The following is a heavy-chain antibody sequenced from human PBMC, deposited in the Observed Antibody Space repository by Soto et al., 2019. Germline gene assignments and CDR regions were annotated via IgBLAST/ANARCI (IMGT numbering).Heavy chain of an antibody. CDR2: ISYDGSNK. V-gene: IGHV3-30-3*01. CDR1: GFAFSSYA. Sequence: QVQLVESGGGVVQPGRSLRLSCAASGFAFSSYAMHWARQAPGKGLEWVAVISYDGSNKYYADSVKGRFTISRDNSKNTLYLQMNSLRAEDTAVYYCARDLSGSGDWGQGTLVTVSS. J-gene: IGHJ4*02. D-gene: IGHD3-10*01. CDR3: ARDLSGSGD.